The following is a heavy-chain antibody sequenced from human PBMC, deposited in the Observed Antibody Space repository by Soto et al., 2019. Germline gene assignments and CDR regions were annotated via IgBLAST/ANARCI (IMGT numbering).Heavy chain of an antibody. CDR3: ARVNGYCSSTSCYSTQAADAFDI. D-gene: IGHD2-2*01. Sequence: ASVKVSCKASGYTFTSYAMHWVRQAPGQRLEWMGWINAGNGNTKYSQKFQGRVTITRDTSASTAYMELSSLRSEDTAVYYCARVNGYCSSTSCYSTQAADAFDIWGQGTMVTVSS. J-gene: IGHJ3*02. CDR2: INAGNGNT. CDR1: GYTFTSYA. V-gene: IGHV1-3*01.